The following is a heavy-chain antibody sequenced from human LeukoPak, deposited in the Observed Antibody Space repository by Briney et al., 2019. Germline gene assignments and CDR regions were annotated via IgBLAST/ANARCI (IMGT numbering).Heavy chain of an antibody. J-gene: IGHJ4*02. Sequence: ASVKVSCKPSGYIFTGYYLHWVRQAPGQGLEWMGWINPNSGGTDYAQKFQGRVTMTRDTSVNTAYLEVTRLQSDDTAFYYCARDGDRYGSGSYDFWGQGTLVTVSS. CDR1: GYIFTGYY. D-gene: IGHD6-19*01. CDR3: ARDGDRYGSGSYDF. CDR2: INPNSGGT. V-gene: IGHV1-2*02.